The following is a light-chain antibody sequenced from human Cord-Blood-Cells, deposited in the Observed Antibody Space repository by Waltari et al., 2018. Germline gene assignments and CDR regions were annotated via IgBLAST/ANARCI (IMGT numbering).Light chain of an antibody. J-gene: IGLJ2*01. CDR3: CSYAGSSTSV. CDR2: EGS. CDR1: SSDVGSYNL. V-gene: IGLV2-23*01. Sequence: QSALTQPASVSGSPGQSITISCTGTSSDVGSYNLVSWYQQHPGKAPKLMIYEGSKLPSGVSNRFSVSKSGNAASLTISGLQAEDEADYYCCSYAGSSTSVFGGGTKLTVL.